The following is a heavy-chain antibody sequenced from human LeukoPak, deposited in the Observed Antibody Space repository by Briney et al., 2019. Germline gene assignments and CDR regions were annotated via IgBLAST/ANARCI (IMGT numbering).Heavy chain of an antibody. J-gene: IGHJ4*02. CDR2: IYHSGST. CDR3: ARTGDSGYGDY. V-gene: IGHV4-38-2*01. CDR1: GYSISSGYY. Sequence: PSETLSLTCAVSGYSISSGYYWGWIRQPPGKGLEWIGSIYHSGSTYYNPSLKSRVIISVDTSKNQFSLKLSSVTAADTAVYYCARTGDSGYGDYWGQGTLVTVSS. D-gene: IGHD5-12*01.